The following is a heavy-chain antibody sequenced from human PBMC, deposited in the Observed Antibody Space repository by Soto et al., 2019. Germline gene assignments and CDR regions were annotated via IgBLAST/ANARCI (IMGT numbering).Heavy chain of an antibody. V-gene: IGHV1-69*01. CDR3: AKAAQTRYNWNDLGNWYDP. D-gene: IGHD1-1*01. CDR2: IVPIFGVA. J-gene: IGHJ5*02. CDR1: GGTFSSYA. Sequence: QVQLVQSGAEVKKPGSSVKVSCKESGGTFSSYAIAWVRQAPGQGLEWMGGIVPIFGVANYAHKFQGRVAITADEATNTAYMELSSLRSDDTAVYYCAKAAQTRYNWNDLGNWYDPWGQGPLVTVSS.